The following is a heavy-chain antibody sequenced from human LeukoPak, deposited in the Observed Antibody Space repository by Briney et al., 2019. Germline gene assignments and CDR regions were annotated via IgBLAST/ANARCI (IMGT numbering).Heavy chain of an antibody. V-gene: IGHV4-38-2*01. D-gene: IGHD2-2*01. CDR2: IYHSGST. J-gene: IGHJ4*02. CDR3: ARHGKDIVVAYFDY. CDR1: GYSISSGYY. Sequence: SETLSLTCAVSGYSISSGYYWGWTWQPPGKGLEWIGSIYHSGSTYYNPSLKSRVTISVDTSKNQFSLKLSSVTAADTAVYYCARHGKDIVVAYFDYWGQGTLVTVSS.